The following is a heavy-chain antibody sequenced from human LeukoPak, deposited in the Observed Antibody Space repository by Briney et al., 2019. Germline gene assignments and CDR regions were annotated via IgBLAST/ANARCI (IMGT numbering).Heavy chain of an antibody. V-gene: IGHV3-48*03. CDR2: ISSRAGTI. J-gene: IGHJ4*02. D-gene: IGHD6-13*01. CDR1: GFTFSSYE. CDR3: ARVGVMSSSWLLF. Sequence: GGSLLLSCAASGFTFSSYEMNWVRQAPGKGLEWVSSISSRAGTIYYADSVKGRFTISRDNAKNSLSLQMNSLGAEDTAVYYCARVGVMSSSWLLFWGQGTLVTVSS.